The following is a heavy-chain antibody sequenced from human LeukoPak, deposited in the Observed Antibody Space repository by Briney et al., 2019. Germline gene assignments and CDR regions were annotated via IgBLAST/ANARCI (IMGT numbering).Heavy chain of an antibody. CDR2: ISSSGSTI. V-gene: IGHV3-48*04. D-gene: IGHD2-2*01. Sequence: GGSLRLSCAASGFTFSSYSMNWVRQAPGKGLEWVSYISSSGSTIYYADSVKGRFTISRDNAKNSLYLQMNSLRAEDTAVYYCARRGYCSSTSCSNTGYYFDYWGQGTLVTVSS. CDR3: ARRGYCSSTSCSNTGYYFDY. J-gene: IGHJ4*02. CDR1: GFTFSSYS.